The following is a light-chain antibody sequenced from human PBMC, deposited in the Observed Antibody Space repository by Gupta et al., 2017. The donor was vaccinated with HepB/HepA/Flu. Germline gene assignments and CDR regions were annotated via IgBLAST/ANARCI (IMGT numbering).Light chain of an antibody. Sequence: SALTQPASVSGSPGQSITFSCTGTSSDVGGYNYVSWDQHHPGKAPKLMIYDVSNRPSGVSNRFSGSKSGNTASLSISGLQAEDEDDYYCSSYTSSSTVVVGGGTRLTVL. CDR2: DVS. J-gene: IGLJ2*01. CDR1: SSDVGGYNY. CDR3: SSYTSSSTVV. V-gene: IGLV2-14*03.